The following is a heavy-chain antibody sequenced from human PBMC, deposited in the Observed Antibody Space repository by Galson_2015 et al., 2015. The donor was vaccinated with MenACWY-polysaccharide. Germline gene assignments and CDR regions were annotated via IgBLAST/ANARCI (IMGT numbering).Heavy chain of an antibody. Sequence: SLRLSCAASGFTFSDHYMDWVRQAPGKGLEWVARVRDKPHSYTTEYAASVKGRFTVSRDDSKNSVYLQMNNLKTEDTAVYYCSRGLNWNDRPLCFGSWGQGSLVTVSS. CDR2: VRDKPHSYTT. CDR3: SRGLNWNDRPLCFGS. CDR1: GFTFSDHY. J-gene: IGHJ4*02. D-gene: IGHD1-20*01. V-gene: IGHV3-72*01.